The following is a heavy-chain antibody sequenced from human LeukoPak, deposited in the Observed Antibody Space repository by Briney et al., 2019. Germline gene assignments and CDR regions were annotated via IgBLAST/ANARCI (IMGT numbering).Heavy chain of an antibody. CDR1: GFTFSSYA. CDR3: AKFEVGATRGAFDI. Sequence: PGGSLRLSCAASGFTFSSYAMSWVRRAPGKGLEWVSAISGSGGSTYYADSVKGRFTISRDNSKNTLYLQMNSQRAEDTAVYYCAKFEVGATRGAFDIWGQGTMVTVSS. CDR2: ISGSGGST. D-gene: IGHD1-26*01. V-gene: IGHV3-23*01. J-gene: IGHJ3*02.